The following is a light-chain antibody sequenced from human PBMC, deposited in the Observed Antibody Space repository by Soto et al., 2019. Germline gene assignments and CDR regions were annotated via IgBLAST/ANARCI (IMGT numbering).Light chain of an antibody. CDR3: QQYGDSLLT. V-gene: IGKV3-11*01. J-gene: IGKJ1*01. Sequence: IVLTQSPATLSLSPGERATLSCRASQSVSSYLAWYQQKPGQAPRLLIYDASNRATGIPARFSGSGSGTDFTLTIRSLEPEDFAVYYCQQYGDSLLTFGQGTKVDI. CDR1: QSVSSY. CDR2: DAS.